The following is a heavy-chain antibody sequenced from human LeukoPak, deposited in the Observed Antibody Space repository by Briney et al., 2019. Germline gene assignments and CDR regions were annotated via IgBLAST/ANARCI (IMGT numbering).Heavy chain of an antibody. CDR3: ARGGAARPDY. J-gene: IGHJ4*02. V-gene: IGHV3-21*06. D-gene: IGHD6-6*01. Sequence: GGSLRLSCAASGFTFRNYGMNWVRQAPGKGLEWVSYVSSSSSSINYADSVKGRFTISRDNAQNSLYLQMNSLRDEDTAVYYCARGGAARPDYWGQGTLVTVSS. CDR1: GFTFRNYG. CDR2: VSSSSSSI.